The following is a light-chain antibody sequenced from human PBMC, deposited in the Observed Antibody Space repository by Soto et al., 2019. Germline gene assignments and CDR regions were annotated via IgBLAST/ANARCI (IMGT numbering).Light chain of an antibody. Sequence: QSALTQPASVSGSPGQSVTISCTGTSSDFGSYKFVSWYQHHPGTVPKVIIYEVSNRPSGVSNRFSGSKSDNTASLTISGLQAEDEAHYYCTSYTTSDTYVFGTGTKLTVL. CDR1: SSDFGSYKF. J-gene: IGLJ1*01. CDR3: TSYTTSDTYV. CDR2: EVS. V-gene: IGLV2-14*02.